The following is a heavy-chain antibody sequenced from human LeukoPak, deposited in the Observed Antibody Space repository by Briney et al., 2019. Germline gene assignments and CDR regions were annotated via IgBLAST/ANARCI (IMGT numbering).Heavy chain of an antibody. CDR3: ARRGPGGGLLDY. D-gene: IGHD3-16*01. J-gene: IGHJ4*02. Sequence: SETLSLTCTVSDGSITNNDWSWVRQTPGKGLEWIGYIYYSGSTNYNPSLKSRVTISVDTSKNQFSLKLSSVTAADTAVYYCARRGPGGGLLDYWGQGTLVTVSS. V-gene: IGHV4-59*08. CDR2: IYYSGST. CDR1: DGSITNND.